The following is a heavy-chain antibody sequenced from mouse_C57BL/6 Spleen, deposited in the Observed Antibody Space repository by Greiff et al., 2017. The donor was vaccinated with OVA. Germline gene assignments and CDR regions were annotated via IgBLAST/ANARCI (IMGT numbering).Heavy chain of an antibody. D-gene: IGHD3-3*01. Sequence: QVQLQQSGPELVKPGASVKISCKASGYAFSSSWMHWVKQRPGKGLEWIGRIYPGDGDTNYNGKFKGKATLTADKSSSTAYMQLSSLTSEDSAVYFCARRGWDYFDYWGQGTTLTVSS. CDR2: IYPGDGDT. CDR3: ARRGWDYFDY. CDR1: GYAFSSSW. J-gene: IGHJ2*01. V-gene: IGHV1-82*01.